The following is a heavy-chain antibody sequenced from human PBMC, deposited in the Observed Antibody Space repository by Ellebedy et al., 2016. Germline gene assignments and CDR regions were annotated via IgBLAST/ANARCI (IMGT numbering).Heavy chain of an antibody. J-gene: IGHJ4*02. D-gene: IGHD3-22*01. CDR2: ITGNGDTT. Sequence: ETLSLTXAVSGCTLSSYATNWVRQAPGKGLEWVSAITGNGDTTYYADSVKGRFTISRGNSKNTLYLQMNTLRAGDTAVYFCASVADYGSSGYYSWGQGTLVTVSS. V-gene: IGHV3-23*01. CDR3: ASVADYGSSGYYS. CDR1: GCTLSSYA.